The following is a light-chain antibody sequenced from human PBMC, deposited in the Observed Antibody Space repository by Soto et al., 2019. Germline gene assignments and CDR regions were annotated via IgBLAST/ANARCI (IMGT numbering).Light chain of an antibody. J-gene: IGKJ1*01. Sequence: EMVLTQSPGTLSLSAGEVATLXXSPSQRVSSTYLAWYQQKPGQAPRXXIYGASSRATGIPARFSGSGSGTDFNLTISRLGPEDFAVYSCQQYWCSPRTFGQGTKVDI. CDR1: QRVSSTY. CDR2: GAS. V-gene: IGKV3-20*01. CDR3: QQYWCSPRT.